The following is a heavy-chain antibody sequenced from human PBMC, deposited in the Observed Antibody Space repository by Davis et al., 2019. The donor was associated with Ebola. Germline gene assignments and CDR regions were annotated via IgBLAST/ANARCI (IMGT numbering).Heavy chain of an antibody. CDR2: ITWDGGTT. D-gene: IGHD2/OR15-2a*01. J-gene: IGHJ4*02. CDR3: GRGGRTAGTLLYF. CDR1: GFTFDDHN. Sequence: GGSLRLSCEASGFTFDDHNMHWVRQVPGKGLAWVTLITWDGGTTHYEDSLQGRFITSRDNNENAIYLQINTLRIEDTALYHCGRGGRTAGTLLYFWGPGTQVTVS. V-gene: IGHV3-43*01.